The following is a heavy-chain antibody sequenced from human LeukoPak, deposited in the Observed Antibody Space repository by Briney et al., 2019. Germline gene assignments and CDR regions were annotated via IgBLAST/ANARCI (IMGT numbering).Heavy chain of an antibody. D-gene: IGHD4-23*01. CDR1: GGSISSGSYY. V-gene: IGHV4-61*02. J-gene: IGHJ4*02. Sequence: KSSQTLSLTCTVSGGSISSGSYYWSWIRQPAGKGLEWIGRIYTSGSTNYNPSLKSRVTISVDTSKNQFSLKLSSVTAADTAVYYCARLGDYGGNWGDYWGQGTLVTVSS. CDR3: ARLGDYGGNWGDY. CDR2: IYTSGST.